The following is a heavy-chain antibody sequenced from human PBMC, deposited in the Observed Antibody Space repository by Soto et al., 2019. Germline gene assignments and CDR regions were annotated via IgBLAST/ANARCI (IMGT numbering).Heavy chain of an antibody. D-gene: IGHD2-2*01. CDR2: IDPSDSYT. CDR1: GYSFTSYW. J-gene: IGHJ6*02. V-gene: IGHV5-10-1*01. CDR3: ASGNDIVVVPAAIPYGMDV. Sequence: PGESLKISCKGSGYSFTSYWISWVRQMPGKGLEWMGRIDPSDSYTNYSPSFQGHVTISADKSISTAYLQWSSLKASDTAMYYCASGNDIVVVPAAIPYGMDVWRQGTTVTVSS.